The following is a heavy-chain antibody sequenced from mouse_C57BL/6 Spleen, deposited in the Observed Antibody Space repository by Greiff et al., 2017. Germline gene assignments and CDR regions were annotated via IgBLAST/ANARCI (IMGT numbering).Heavy chain of an antibody. Sequence: EVQLVESGGGLVKPGGSLKLSCAASGFTFSDYGMHWVRQAPEKGLEWVAYISSGSSTIYYADTVKGRFTISRDNAKNTLFLQMTSLRSEDTAMYYCARENYCGSSYVYFDVWGTGTTVTVSS. CDR1: GFTFSDYG. CDR3: ARENYCGSSYVYFDV. D-gene: IGHD1-1*01. J-gene: IGHJ1*03. CDR2: ISSGSSTI. V-gene: IGHV5-17*01.